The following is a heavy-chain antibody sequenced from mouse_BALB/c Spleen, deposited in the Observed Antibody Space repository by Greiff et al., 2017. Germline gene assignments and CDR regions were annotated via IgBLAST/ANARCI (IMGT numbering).Heavy chain of an antibody. Sequence: DLVKPGASVKLSCKASGYTFTSYWINWIKQRPGQGLEWIGRIAPGSGSTYYNEMFKGKATLTVDTSSSTAYIQLSSLSSEGSAVYFCARCDGYSCYFDVWGAGTTVTVSS. CDR1: GYTFTSYW. V-gene: IGHV1S41*01. J-gene: IGHJ1*01. CDR2: IAPGSGST. D-gene: IGHD2-3*01. CDR3: ARCDGYSCYFDV.